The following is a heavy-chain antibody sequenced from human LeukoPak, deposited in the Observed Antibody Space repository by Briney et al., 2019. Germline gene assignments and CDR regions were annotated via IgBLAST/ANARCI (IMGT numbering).Heavy chain of an antibody. J-gene: IGHJ4*02. CDR1: GGTFSSYA. Sequence: GASVKVSCKASGGTFSSYAISWVRQAPGQGLEWMGGIIPIFGTANYAQKFQGRVTITTDESTSTAYMELSSLRSEDTAVYYCARWYAVGDTAMVTSYFYYWGQGTLVTVSS. V-gene: IGHV1-69*05. D-gene: IGHD5-18*01. CDR2: IIPIFGTA. CDR3: ARWYAVGDTAMVTSYFYY.